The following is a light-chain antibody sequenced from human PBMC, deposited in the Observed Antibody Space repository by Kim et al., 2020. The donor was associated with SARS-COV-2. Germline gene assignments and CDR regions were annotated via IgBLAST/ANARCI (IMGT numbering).Light chain of an antibody. V-gene: IGLV1-44*01. CDR3: AAWDDSLNGVV. Sequence: GQRDPISCSESSSNIGSNTVTWYHQLPGTAPKLLIYSTNQRPSGVPARFSGSKSGTSASLAISGLQSEDEADYYCAAWDDSLNGVVFGGGTQLTVL. CDR1: SSNIGSNT. CDR2: STN. J-gene: IGLJ2*01.